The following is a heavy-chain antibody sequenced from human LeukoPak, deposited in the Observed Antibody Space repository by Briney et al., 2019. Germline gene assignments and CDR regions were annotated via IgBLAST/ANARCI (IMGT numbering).Heavy chain of an antibody. CDR2: ISGSGGST. Sequence: PGGSLRLSCAASGFTFSSYAMSWVRQAPGKGLEWVSAISGSGGSTYYADSVKGRFTIFRDNSKNTLYLQMNSLRAEDTAVYYCAKMSGSLNRGIVGAAPDYWGQGTLVTVSS. J-gene: IGHJ4*02. CDR1: GFTFSSYA. D-gene: IGHD1-26*01. CDR3: AKMSGSLNRGIVGAAPDY. V-gene: IGHV3-23*01.